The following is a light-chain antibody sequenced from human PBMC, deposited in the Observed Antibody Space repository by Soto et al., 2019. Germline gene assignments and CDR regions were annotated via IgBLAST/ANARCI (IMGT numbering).Light chain of an antibody. CDR1: RSVTNNY. CDR2: DAS. V-gene: IGKV3-11*01. CDR3: QQRDNWPIT. J-gene: IGKJ5*01. Sequence: PGERATLSCRASRSVTNNYLAWHQQKPGQTPRLLIYDASNRATGIPARFSGSGSGTDFILTIGSLEPEDFAVYYCQQRDNWPITFGHGTRLEIK.